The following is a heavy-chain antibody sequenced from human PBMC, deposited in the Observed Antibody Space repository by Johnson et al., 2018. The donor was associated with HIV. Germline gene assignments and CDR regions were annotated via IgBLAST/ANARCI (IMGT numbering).Heavy chain of an antibody. CDR3: ARVSYSGTYWAFDI. V-gene: IGHV3-20*04. CDR1: GFTFDSYG. D-gene: IGHD1-26*01. Sequence: VQLVESGGVVVQPGASLRRSCAACGFTFDSYGVRWVRQAPGKGREWVSGTAGYGGNTGYAESVKGRITIYRDNDENALYLKMNSLRAEHTGLYYCARVSYSGTYWAFDIWGQGIMGTVSS. J-gene: IGHJ3*02. CDR2: TAGYGGNT.